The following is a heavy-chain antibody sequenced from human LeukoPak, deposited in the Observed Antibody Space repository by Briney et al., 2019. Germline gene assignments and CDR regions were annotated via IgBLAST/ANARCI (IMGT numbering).Heavy chain of an antibody. CDR1: GFTFGDYG. D-gene: IGHD1-7*01. CDR3: SRHIWKYPTFFDY. CDR2: IHWNGGST. Sequence: GGSLRLSCAASGFTFGDYGMSWVRQGPGKGLEWVSGIHWNGGSTGYADSLKGRFTISRDNAKNSLYLQMNSLRAEDTALYYCSRHIWKYPTFFDYWGQGTLVTVSS. V-gene: IGHV3-20*04. J-gene: IGHJ4*02.